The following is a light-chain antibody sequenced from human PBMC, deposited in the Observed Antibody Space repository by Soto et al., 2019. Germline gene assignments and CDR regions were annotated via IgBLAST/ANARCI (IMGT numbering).Light chain of an antibody. CDR1: QNINNW. CDR3: QHTRS. CDR2: DAS. V-gene: IGKV1-5*01. J-gene: IGKJ1*01. Sequence: DFQMTQSPSTLSASVGDRVTITCRASQNINNWFAWYQQKPGKAPKFLIYDASTLQRGVTSRFSGSGLGTEFSLTISYLQPEDFGSYYCQHTRSFGQETKVEIK.